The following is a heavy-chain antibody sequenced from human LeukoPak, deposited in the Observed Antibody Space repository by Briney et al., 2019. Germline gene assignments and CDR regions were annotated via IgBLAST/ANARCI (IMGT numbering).Heavy chain of an antibody. D-gene: IGHD3-9*01. V-gene: IGHV3-23*01. CDR3: AKASDYDILTGYRPDFDY. CDR1: GFTFSSYG. Sequence: GGSLRLSCAASGFTFSSYGMSWVRQAPGKGLEWVSAISGSGGSTYYADSVKGRFTISRDNSKNTLYLQMNSLRAEDTAVYYCAKASDYDILTGYRPDFDYWGQGTLVTVSP. J-gene: IGHJ4*02. CDR2: ISGSGGST.